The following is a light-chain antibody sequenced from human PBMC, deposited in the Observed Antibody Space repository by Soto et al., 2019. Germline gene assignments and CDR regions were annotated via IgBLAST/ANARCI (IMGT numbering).Light chain of an antibody. J-gene: IGLJ3*02. CDR3: VSYTGTGVM. CDR1: SSDVGAYNY. CDR2: DVS. Sequence: QSALTQPASVSGSPGQSITFSCTGTSSDVGAYNYVSWYQQHPGKAPKLMIYDVSDRPSGVSNRFSGSKSGNTASLTISGLQAEDEADYYCVSYTGTGVMFGGGTKLTVL. V-gene: IGLV2-14*03.